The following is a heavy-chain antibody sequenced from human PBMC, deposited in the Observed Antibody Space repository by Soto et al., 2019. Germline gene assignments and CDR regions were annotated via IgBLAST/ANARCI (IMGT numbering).Heavy chain of an antibody. V-gene: IGHV3-30-3*01. CDR2: ISYDGNNK. D-gene: IGHD3-10*01. CDR3: AIDAGSYFDYYYGMDV. Sequence: PGGSLRLSCEASGFIFSSYTMHLVRQAPGKGLEWVALISYDGNNKYYADTVKGRFTISRDNFKHTLYLQMNSLRAEDTAVYYCAIDAGSYFDYYYGMDVWGQGTTVTVSS. CDR1: GFIFSSYT. J-gene: IGHJ6*02.